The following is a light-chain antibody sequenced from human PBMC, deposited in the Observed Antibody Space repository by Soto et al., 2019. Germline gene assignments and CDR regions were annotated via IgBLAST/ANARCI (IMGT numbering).Light chain of an antibody. Sequence: EIVMTQSPATLSVSPGERVTLSCRASQSVNSNLAWYQQKPGQAPRLLIYGVSTRATGIPVRFSGSGSGTEFTLTISSLQSEDFAVYYCQQYNKWPPLTFGGGTKVEIK. J-gene: IGKJ4*01. CDR2: GVS. CDR3: QQYNKWPPLT. V-gene: IGKV3-15*01. CDR1: QSVNSN.